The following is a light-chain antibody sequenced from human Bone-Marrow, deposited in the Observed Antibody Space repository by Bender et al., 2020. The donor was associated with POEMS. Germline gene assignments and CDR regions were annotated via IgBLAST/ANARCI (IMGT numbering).Light chain of an antibody. CDR3: ASYAVGVWV. CDR2: DAN. Sequence: QSALTQPASVSGSPGQSITISCTGTTNDFGADNYVSWYQQFPGERPKLIIYDANSRPSGVSTRFSASKSANTASLTISGLQPGDESHFYCASYAVGVWVFGGGTKLTVL. CDR1: TNDFGADNY. J-gene: IGLJ3*02. V-gene: IGLV2-14*01.